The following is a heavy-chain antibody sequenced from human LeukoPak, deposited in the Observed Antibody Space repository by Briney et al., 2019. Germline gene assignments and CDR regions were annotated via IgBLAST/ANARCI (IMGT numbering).Heavy chain of an antibody. CDR1: GGSFSGYY. D-gene: IGHD5-18*01. CDR3: ARGRYRYSYDYLDY. J-gene: IGHJ4*02. CDR2: INYSGTT. V-gene: IGHV4-34*01. Sequence: SETLSLTCAVYGGSFSGYYWSWIRQPPGKGLNWIGQINYSGTTNYNPSLKSRVTISVYTSKNQFSLKLSSVTAADTAVYYCARGRYRYSYDYLDYWGQGTLVTVSS.